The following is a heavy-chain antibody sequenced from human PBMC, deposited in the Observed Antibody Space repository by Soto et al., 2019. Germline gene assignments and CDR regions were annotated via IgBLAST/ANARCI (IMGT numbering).Heavy chain of an antibody. CDR3: GHWGYSTGWSDH. D-gene: IGHD6-19*01. CDR2: IYWNDEK. Sequence: QITLKESGPTLVKPTQTLTLTCTVSGFSLSTTAVGVGWVRQPPGKSLEWLGLIYWNDEKRYSPSLKTRLTITKDASKNQVVLTMINMDPVDTATYYCGHWGYSTGWSDHRGQGSPVTVSS. CDR1: GFSLSTTAVG. V-gene: IGHV2-5*01. J-gene: IGHJ5*02.